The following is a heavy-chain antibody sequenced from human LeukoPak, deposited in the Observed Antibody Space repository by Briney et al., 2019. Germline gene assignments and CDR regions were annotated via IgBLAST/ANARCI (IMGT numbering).Heavy chain of an antibody. CDR3: AGVGRSKHDDY. V-gene: IGHV4-59*01. J-gene: IGHJ4*01. D-gene: IGHD1-26*01. Sequence: SETLSLTCTVSGDSISSYYWSWIRQPPGKGLEWIGYIYYSGSTNYNPSLKSRVTISVDTSKNQLSLKLSSVTAADTAVYYCAGVGRSKHDDYWGQGTLVTVSS. CDR2: IYYSGST. CDR1: GDSISSYY.